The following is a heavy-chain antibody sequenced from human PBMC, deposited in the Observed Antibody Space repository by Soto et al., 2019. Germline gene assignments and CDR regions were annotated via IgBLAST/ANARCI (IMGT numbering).Heavy chain of an antibody. CDR3: ARGYCSGAGCRYYDYYGLYV. CDR2: IYYSGRA. D-gene: IGHD2-15*01. Sequence: HVQLQESGPGLVKPSQTLSLTCTVSGGSISSGGFYWSWIRQRQGKGLEWIGYIYYSGRAYYNPYLKSRVNISVDTSKNQISLNLSSVSAADTAVYFCARGYCSGAGCRYYDYYGLYVWGQGTTVTVSS. J-gene: IGHJ6*02. V-gene: IGHV4-31*03. CDR1: GGSISSGGFY.